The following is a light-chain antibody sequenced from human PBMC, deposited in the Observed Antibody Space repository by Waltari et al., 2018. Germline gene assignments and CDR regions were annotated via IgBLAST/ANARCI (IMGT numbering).Light chain of an antibody. V-gene: IGKV1-5*03. CDR1: QSISSR. CDR3: QQYDTYSRK. J-gene: IGKJ1*01. Sequence: DIQMTQSPSTLSASVGDKVTITCRASQSISSRLAWYQQKPGKAPKFLIYRASDLESGVPSRFSGSGSGTEFTLTITGLQPEDFATYHCQQYDTYSRKFGQGTRIEV. CDR2: RAS.